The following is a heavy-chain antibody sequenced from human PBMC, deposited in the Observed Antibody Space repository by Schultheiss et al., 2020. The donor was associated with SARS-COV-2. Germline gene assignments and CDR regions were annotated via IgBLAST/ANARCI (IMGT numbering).Heavy chain of an antibody. V-gene: IGHV3-30*03. Sequence: GGSLRLSCAASGFTFSSYGMHWVRQAPGKGLEWVAVISYDGSNKYYADSVKGRFTISRDDSRNTLYLQMNSLRAEDTAVYYCARDGDCGGDCYAFDIWGQGTMVTVSS. CDR1: GFTFSSYG. D-gene: IGHD2-21*02. J-gene: IGHJ3*02. CDR2: ISYDGSNK. CDR3: ARDGDCGGDCYAFDI.